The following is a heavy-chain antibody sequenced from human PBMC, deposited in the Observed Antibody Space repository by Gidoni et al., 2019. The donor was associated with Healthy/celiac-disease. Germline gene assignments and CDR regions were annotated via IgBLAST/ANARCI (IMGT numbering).Heavy chain of an antibody. Sequence: QVQLVESGGGLVKPGGSLRLSCAASGFTFSYYYMSWIRQAPGKGLEWVSYISSSSSYTNYADSVKGRFTISRDNAKNSLYLQMNSLRAEDTAVYYCARDLYDYYDSSGYYGGTWFDPWGQGTLVTVSS. CDR3: ARDLYDYYDSSGYYGGTWFDP. V-gene: IGHV3-11*06. J-gene: IGHJ5*02. CDR2: ISSSSSYT. D-gene: IGHD3-22*01. CDR1: GFTFSYYY.